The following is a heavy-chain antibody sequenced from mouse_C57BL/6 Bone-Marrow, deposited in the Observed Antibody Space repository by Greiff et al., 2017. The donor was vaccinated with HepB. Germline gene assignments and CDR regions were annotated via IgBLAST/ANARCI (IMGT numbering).Heavy chain of an antibody. CDR1: GFTFSSYA. D-gene: IGHD3-2*02. CDR2: ISSGGDYI. V-gene: IGHV5-9-1*02. CDR3: TRGGGQLRPFAY. Sequence: DVQLVESGEGLVKPGGSLKLSCAASGFTFSSYAMSWVRQTPEKRLEWVAYISSGGDYIYYADTVKGRFTISRDNARNTLYLQMSSLKSEDTAMYYCTRGGGQLRPFAYWGQGTLVTVSA. J-gene: IGHJ3*01.